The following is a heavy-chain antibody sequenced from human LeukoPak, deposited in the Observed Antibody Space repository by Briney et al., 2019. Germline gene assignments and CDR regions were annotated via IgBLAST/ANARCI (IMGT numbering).Heavy chain of an antibody. Sequence: GESLKISCKGSGYSFTNYWIGWVRQMPGKGPEWMGIIYPGDSDTRYSPSFQGQVTISADKSISTAYLQWSSLKASDTAMYYCARHLRLWQNWFDPWGQGALVTVSS. CDR1: GYSFTNYW. J-gene: IGHJ5*02. D-gene: IGHD5-18*01. V-gene: IGHV5-51*01. CDR2: IYPGDSDT. CDR3: ARHLRLWQNWFDP.